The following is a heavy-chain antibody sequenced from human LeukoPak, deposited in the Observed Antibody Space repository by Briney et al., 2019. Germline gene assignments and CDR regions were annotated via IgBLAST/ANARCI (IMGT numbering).Heavy chain of an antibody. CDR1: GFSLSTSGVG. CDR2: IYWDDDK. Sequence: SGPTLVKPTQTLTLTCTFSGFSLSTSGVGVGWIRQPPGKALEWLALIYWDDDKRYSPSLKSRLTITKDTSKNQAVLTMTNMDPVDTATYYCAHGQASTSCYLVCNNWFDPWGQGTLVTVSS. CDR3: AHGQASTSCYLVCNNWFDP. J-gene: IGHJ5*02. V-gene: IGHV2-5*02. D-gene: IGHD2-2*01.